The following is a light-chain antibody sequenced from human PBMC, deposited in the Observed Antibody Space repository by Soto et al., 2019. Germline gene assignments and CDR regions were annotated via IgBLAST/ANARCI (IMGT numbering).Light chain of an antibody. CDR3: QHYNNWPFT. J-gene: IGKJ3*01. CDR2: AAS. Sequence: EMVMTQSRAILSVSPGESATLSCRASQAVSSNLAWYQQKPGQAPRLLIYAASTRAAGIPDRFSGSGSGTGFTLTITSLQSEDFAVYYCQHYNNWPFTFGPGTKVDIK. V-gene: IGKV3-15*01. CDR1: QAVSSN.